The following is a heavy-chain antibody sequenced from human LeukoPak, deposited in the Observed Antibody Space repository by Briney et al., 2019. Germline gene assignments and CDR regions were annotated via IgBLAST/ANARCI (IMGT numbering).Heavy chain of an antibody. CDR3: AKDGSYSGYDPFDY. CDR2: ISGSGGST. CDR1: GFTFSGFV. D-gene: IGHD5-12*01. J-gene: IGHJ4*02. Sequence: GGSLRLSCAASGFTFSGFVISWVRQAPGKGPQWVADISGSGGSTYYADSVKGRFTISRDNSKNTLYLQMNSLRAEDTAVYYCAKDGSYSGYDPFDYWGQGTLVTVSS. V-gene: IGHV3-23*01.